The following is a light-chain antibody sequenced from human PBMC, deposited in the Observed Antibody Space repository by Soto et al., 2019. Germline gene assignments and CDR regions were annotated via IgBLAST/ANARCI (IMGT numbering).Light chain of an antibody. CDR2: AAS. CDR3: QQYYSYTPFT. V-gene: IGKV1-8*01. Sequence: AIRMTQSPSSFSASTGDRVTITCRASQGISSYLAWYQQKPGKAPKLLIYAASTLQSGVPSRFSGSGSGTDFTLTISCLQYEDFATYYCQQYYSYTPFTVGPGTKVDIK. CDR1: QGISSY. J-gene: IGKJ3*01.